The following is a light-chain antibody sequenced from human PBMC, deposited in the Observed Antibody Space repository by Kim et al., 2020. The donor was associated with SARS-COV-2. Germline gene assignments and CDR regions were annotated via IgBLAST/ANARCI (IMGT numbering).Light chain of an antibody. J-gene: IGLJ2*01. CDR1: TSNIGSNY. CDR2: NND. Sequence: QSVLTQPPSASGTPGQRVTISCSGRTSNIGSNYVYWYQQIPGTAPKLLIYNNDQRPSGVPDRFSGSKSGTSASLAISGLRSEDEAEYYCAAWDDSLSDVLIGGGTQLTVL. CDR3: AAWDDSLSDVL. V-gene: IGLV1-47*02.